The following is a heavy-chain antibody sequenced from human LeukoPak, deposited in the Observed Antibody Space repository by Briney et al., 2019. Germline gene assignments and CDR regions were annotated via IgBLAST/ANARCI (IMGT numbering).Heavy chain of an antibody. CDR1: GGSFSGYY. J-gene: IGHJ5*02. D-gene: IGHD3-10*01. Sequence: PSETLSLTCAVYGGSFSGYYWSWIRQPPGKGLEWIGEINHSGSTNYNPSLKSRVTISVDTSKNQFSLKLSSVTAVDTAVYYCARGRTAYYYGSGSYRSTPNWFDPWGQGTLVTVSS. CDR3: ARGRTAYYYGSGSYRSTPNWFDP. V-gene: IGHV4-34*01. CDR2: INHSGST.